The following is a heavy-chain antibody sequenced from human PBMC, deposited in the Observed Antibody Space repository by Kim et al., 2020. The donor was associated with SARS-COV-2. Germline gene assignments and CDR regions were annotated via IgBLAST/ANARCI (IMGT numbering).Heavy chain of an antibody. CDR1: GFTFSSYG. Sequence: GGSLRLSCAASGFTFSSYGMHWVRQAPGKGLEWVAVISYDGSNKYYADSVKGRFTISRDNSKNTLYLQMNSLRAEDTAVYYCAKDLDYYGSGSYYTENYWGQGTLVTVSS. CDR3: AKDLDYYGSGSYYTENY. CDR2: ISYDGSNK. V-gene: IGHV3-30*18. J-gene: IGHJ4*02. D-gene: IGHD3-10*01.